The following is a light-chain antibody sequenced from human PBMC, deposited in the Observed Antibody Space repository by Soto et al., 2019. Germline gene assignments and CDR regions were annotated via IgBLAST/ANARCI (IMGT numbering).Light chain of an antibody. CDR3: SSYTSSSTL. V-gene: IGLV2-14*01. CDR2: DVS. J-gene: IGLJ1*01. CDR1: SSDVGGYNY. Sequence: QSDLTQPASVSGSPGRSITISCTGTSSDVGGYNYVSWYQQHPGKAPKLMIYDVSNRPSGVSNRFSGSKSGNTASLTISGLPAEDEADYYCSSYTSSSTLFGTGTKVTVL.